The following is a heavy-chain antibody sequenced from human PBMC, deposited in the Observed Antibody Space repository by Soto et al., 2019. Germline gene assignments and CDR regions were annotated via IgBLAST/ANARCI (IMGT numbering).Heavy chain of an antibody. CDR2: VYPGDSDI. CDR3: ARRTNAVAGADYYYGLDV. Sequence: VESLKISCKCSGYIFTNHWIACLLQMPVKVLEWMGIVYPGDSDIRYSPSFQGQVTISADKSITTAYLQWSSLKASDTAMYYCARRTNAVAGADYYYGLDVWGQGTTVTVSS. J-gene: IGHJ6*02. V-gene: IGHV5-51*01. CDR1: GYIFTNHW. D-gene: IGHD6-19*01.